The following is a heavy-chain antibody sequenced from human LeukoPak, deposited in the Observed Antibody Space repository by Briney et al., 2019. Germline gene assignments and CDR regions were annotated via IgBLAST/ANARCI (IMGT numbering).Heavy chain of an antibody. CDR2: ISSSGSTI. CDR1: GFTFSSYT. D-gene: IGHD2-2*01. V-gene: IGHV3-48*03. J-gene: IGHJ6*03. CDR3: ARARYCSSTSCYRSYYYYYMDV. Sequence: PGGSLRLSCAASGFTFSSYTMNWVRQAPGKGLEWFSYISSSGSTIYYADSVKGRFTISRDNAKNSLYLQMNSLRAEDTAVYYCARARYCSSTSCYRSYYYYYMDVWGKGTTVTISS.